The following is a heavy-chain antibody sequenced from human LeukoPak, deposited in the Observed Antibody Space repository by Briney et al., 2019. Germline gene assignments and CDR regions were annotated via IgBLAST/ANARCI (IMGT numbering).Heavy chain of an antibody. Sequence: GGSLRLSCAASGFTFTTYWMNWVRQAPGKGLEWVANIKQDGSEKFYVDSVKGRFTISRDNAKNPLYLQMNSLRVEDTAVYYCTRGGTAPGVYWGQGTLVTVSS. J-gene: IGHJ4*02. CDR2: IKQDGSEK. CDR1: GFTFTTYW. V-gene: IGHV3-7*04. CDR3: TRGGTAPGVY. D-gene: IGHD3-16*01.